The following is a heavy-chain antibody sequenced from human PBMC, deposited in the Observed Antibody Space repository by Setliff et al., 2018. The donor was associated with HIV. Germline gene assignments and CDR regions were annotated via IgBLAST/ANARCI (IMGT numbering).Heavy chain of an antibody. Sequence: GESLKISCKGSGYSFSSYWIGWVRQMTGKGLEWMGIIYPGDSDTRYSPSIQGQVTISADKSINTAYLQWSSLQASDAAIYFCTRQTREAPYYFDYWGQGTLVTVSS. CDR2: IYPGDSDT. CDR3: TRQTREAPYYFDY. CDR1: GYSFSSYW. V-gene: IGHV5-51*01. J-gene: IGHJ4*02.